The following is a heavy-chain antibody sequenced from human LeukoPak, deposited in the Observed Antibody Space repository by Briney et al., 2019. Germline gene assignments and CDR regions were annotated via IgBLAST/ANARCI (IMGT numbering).Heavy chain of an antibody. Sequence: ASVKVSCKASGYTFAGYYMHWVRQAPGQGLEWMGWINPNSGGTNYAQKFQGWVTMTRDTSISTAYMELSRLRSDDTAVYYCARGGYFDSPPPSNWFDPWGQGTLVTVSS. V-gene: IGHV1-2*04. J-gene: IGHJ5*02. CDR2: INPNSGGT. CDR3: ARGGYFDSPPPSNWFDP. CDR1: GYTFAGYY. D-gene: IGHD3-9*01.